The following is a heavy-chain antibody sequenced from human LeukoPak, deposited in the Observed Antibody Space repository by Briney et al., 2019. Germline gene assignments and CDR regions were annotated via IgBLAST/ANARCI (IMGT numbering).Heavy chain of an antibody. CDR2: VYPGDSDT. CDR3: ARGAAGTTPDYYYFGSDV. D-gene: IGHD1-7*01. J-gene: IGHJ6*02. CDR1: GYRFTDYW. Sequence: ESLKISCKGSGYRFTDYWIGWVRQMPGKGLEWMGIVYPGDSDTRYSPSFQGQVTISADKSINTAHLQWSSLKASDTAMYYCARGAAGTTPDYYYFGSDVWGQGTTVRVSS. V-gene: IGHV5-51*01.